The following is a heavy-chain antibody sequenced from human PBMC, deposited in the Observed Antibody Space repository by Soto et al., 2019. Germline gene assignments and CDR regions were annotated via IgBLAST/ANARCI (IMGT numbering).Heavy chain of an antibody. J-gene: IGHJ6*03. D-gene: IGHD7-27*01. CDR1: GFTFSSYA. Sequence: GGSLRLSCAASGFTFSSYAMSWVRQAPGKGLEWVSAISGSGGSTYYADSVKGRFNISRDNSKNTLYLQMNSLRAEDTTLYYCAKEGVWGRNYYYYMHVWGKGTTVTVSS. CDR3: AKEGVWGRNYYYYMHV. CDR2: ISGSGGST. V-gene: IGHV3-23*01.